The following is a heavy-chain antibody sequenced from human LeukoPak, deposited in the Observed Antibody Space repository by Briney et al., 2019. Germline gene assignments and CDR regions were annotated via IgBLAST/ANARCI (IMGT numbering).Heavy chain of an antibody. CDR1: GFTFSSYW. V-gene: IGHV3-7*01. D-gene: IGHD3-9*01. CDR2: IKQDGSEK. J-gene: IGHJ4*02. CDR3: ARMEHILTSYYWWDYYFDY. Sequence: GGSLRLSCAASGFTFSSYWMSCVRQAPGKGREGVANIKQDGSEKYYVDSVEGRFTISRDNAKNSLYMQMNSLRAEDTAVYYCARMEHILTSYYWWDYYFDYWGQGTLVTVSA.